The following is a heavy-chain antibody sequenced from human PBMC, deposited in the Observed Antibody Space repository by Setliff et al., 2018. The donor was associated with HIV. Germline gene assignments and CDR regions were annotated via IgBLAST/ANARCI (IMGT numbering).Heavy chain of an antibody. CDR1: GYTFTGYY. V-gene: IGHV1-69*05. CDR3: ARGEVIIDSYYYMNV. Sequence: SVKVSCKTSGYTFTGYYIHWVRQAPGQGLEWLGGNIPMFGTVSYAQKFQGRVTITTDESTSTAYMDLSSLRYEDTAIYYCARGEVIIDSYYYMNVWGKGTTVTVSS. CDR2: NIPMFGTV. J-gene: IGHJ6*03.